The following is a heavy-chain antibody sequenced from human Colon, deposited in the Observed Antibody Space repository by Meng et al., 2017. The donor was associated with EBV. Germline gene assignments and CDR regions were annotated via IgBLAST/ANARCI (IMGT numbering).Heavy chain of an antibody. CDR2: IHHSGSA. D-gene: IGHD2-21*01. V-gene: IGHV4-30-4*01. CDR1: GGSMSSGNYY. Sequence: RHEEPGPGLGEPSQALSLTCPGAGGSMSSGNYYWSGTRQPPGKGLEWIGDIHHSGSAYYNPSLKSRVSISVDTSKNQFSLNLNSMTAADTAVYYCASFDHIPRRNYFDYWGQGTLVTVSS. CDR3: ASFDHIPRRNYFDY. J-gene: IGHJ4*02.